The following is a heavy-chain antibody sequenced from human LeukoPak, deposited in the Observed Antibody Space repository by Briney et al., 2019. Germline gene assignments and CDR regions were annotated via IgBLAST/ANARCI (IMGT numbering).Heavy chain of an antibody. J-gene: IGHJ6*03. Sequence: SQTLSLTCTVSGGSISSGSYYWSWIRQPAGKGLEWIGRIYTSGSTNYNPSLKSRVTISVDTSKNQFSLKLSSVTAADTAVYYCAREFVAWELRSYYYMDVWGKGTTVTISS. CDR1: GGSISSGSYY. V-gene: IGHV4-61*02. D-gene: IGHD1-26*01. CDR2: IYTSGST. CDR3: AREFVAWELRSYYYMDV.